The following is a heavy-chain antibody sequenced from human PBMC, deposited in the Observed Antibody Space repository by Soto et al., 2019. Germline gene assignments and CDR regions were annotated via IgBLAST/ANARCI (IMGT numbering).Heavy chain of an antibody. Sequence: VHLVESGGGLVQPGGSLRLSCAASEFTFSQHWMSWVRQALGKGLEWVADIKPDGSEKYYVDSVKGRFTISRDNAKNSVYLQMNSLRAEDTAVYYCARGHYGRDYWGQGTLVTVSS. CDR1: EFTFSQHW. V-gene: IGHV3-7*01. J-gene: IGHJ4*02. CDR3: ARGHYGRDY. D-gene: IGHD4-17*01. CDR2: IKPDGSEK.